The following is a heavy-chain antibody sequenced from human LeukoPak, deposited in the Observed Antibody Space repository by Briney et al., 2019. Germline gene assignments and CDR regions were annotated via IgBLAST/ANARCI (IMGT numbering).Heavy chain of an antibody. CDR1: GFTFSSYE. CDR2: INAGNGNT. Sequence: GGSLRLSCAASGFTFSSYEMNWVRQAPGQRLEWMGWINAGNGNTKYSQEFQGRVTITRDTSASTAYMELSSLRSEDTAVYYCARAGKRGYSYSDAFDIWGQGTMVTVSS. CDR3: ARAGKRGYSYSDAFDI. V-gene: IGHV1-3*03. J-gene: IGHJ3*02. D-gene: IGHD5-18*01.